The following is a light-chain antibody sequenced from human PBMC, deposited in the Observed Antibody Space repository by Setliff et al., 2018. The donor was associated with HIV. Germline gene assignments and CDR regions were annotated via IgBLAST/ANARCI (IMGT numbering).Light chain of an antibody. CDR1: NIGSKS. J-gene: IGLJ1*01. CDR3: QVWDSSSDHYV. Sequence: SYELTQPPSVSVAPGKTARITCGGNNIGSKSVHWYQQKPGQAPVLVIYRDRNRPSGIPERFSGSNSENTATLTISRTQAGDEADYYCQVWDSSSDHYVFGIGTKVTVL. V-gene: IGLV3-21*04. CDR2: RDR.